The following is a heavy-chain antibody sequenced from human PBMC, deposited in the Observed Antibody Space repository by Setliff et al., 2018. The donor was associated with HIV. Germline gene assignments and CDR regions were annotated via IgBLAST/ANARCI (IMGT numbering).Heavy chain of an antibody. J-gene: IGHJ4*02. Sequence: ASVKVSCKASGGTFSSHAINWVRQATGQGLEWMGLMIPKSGNTGYAQRFQGRVTMTRNISISTAYMELSGLRSEDTAVYYCARGTGMIMWGQGTLVTVSS. CDR3: ARGTGMIM. CDR2: MIPKSGNT. D-gene: IGHD3-16*01. V-gene: IGHV1-8*02. CDR1: GGTFSSHA.